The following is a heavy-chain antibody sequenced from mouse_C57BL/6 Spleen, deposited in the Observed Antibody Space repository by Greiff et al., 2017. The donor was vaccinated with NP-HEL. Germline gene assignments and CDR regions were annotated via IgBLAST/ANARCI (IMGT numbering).Heavy chain of an antibody. CDR2: IYPGSGNT. CDR1: GYTFTDYY. D-gene: IGHD2-5*01. J-gene: IGHJ4*01. Sequence: QVTLKECGAELVRPGASVKLSCKASGYTFTDYYINWVKQRPGQGLEWIARIYPGSGNTYYNEKFKGKATLTAEKSSSTAYMQLSSLTSEDSAVYFCARSYYSNYGGDYWGQGTSVTVSS. CDR3: ARSYYSNYGGDY. V-gene: IGHV1-76*01.